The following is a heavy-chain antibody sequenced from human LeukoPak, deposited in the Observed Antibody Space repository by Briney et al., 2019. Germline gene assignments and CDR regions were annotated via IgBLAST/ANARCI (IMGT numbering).Heavy chain of an antibody. V-gene: IGHV3-30*18. CDR1: GFTFSSYG. Sequence: GGSLRLSCAASGFTFSSYGMHWVRQAPGKGLEWVAVISYDGSNKYYADSVKGRFTISRDNSKNTLYLQMNSLRAEDRAVYYCAKDRDSEQQLVPDFDYWGQGTLVTVSS. CDR2: ISYDGSNK. J-gene: IGHJ4*02. D-gene: IGHD6-13*01. CDR3: AKDRDSEQQLVPDFDY.